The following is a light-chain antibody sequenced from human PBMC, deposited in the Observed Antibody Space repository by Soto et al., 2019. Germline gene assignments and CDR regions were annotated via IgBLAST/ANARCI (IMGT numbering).Light chain of an antibody. CDR1: SSNIGSNT. Sequence: QSVLTQPPSASGTPGQRVTISCSGSSSNIGSNTVNWYQQRPGTAPKLLIYSNNQRPSGVPDRFSGSKSGTSASLAISGLRSEDEADYYCAAWDDSLSGFDVFGTGTKVTV. J-gene: IGLJ1*01. V-gene: IGLV1-44*01. CDR2: SNN. CDR3: AAWDDSLSGFDV.